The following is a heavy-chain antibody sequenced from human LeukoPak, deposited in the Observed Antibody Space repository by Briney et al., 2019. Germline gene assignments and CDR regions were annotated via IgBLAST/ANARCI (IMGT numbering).Heavy chain of an antibody. CDR1: GYTFTSYY. CDR3: RAQHASNYYFDY. Sequence: ASVKVSCKASGYTFTSYYMHWERQAPGQGLEWMGIINPSGGSTSYAQKFQGRVTMTRDTSTSTVYMELSSLRSEDTAVYYCRAQHASNYYFDYWGQGTLVTVSS. J-gene: IGHJ4*02. D-gene: IGHD1-26*01. CDR2: INPSGGST. V-gene: IGHV1-46*01.